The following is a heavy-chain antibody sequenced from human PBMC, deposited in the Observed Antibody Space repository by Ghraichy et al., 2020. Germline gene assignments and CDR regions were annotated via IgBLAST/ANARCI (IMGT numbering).Heavy chain of an antibody. CDR3: AGGVVVTAYYHYDMDV. CDR1: GGSFSGYY. CDR2: INHSGST. Sequence: ETLSLTCAVYGGSFSGYYWSWIRQPPGKGLEWIGEINHSGSTNYNPSLKSRVTITVDTSKNQFSLKLSSVTAADTAVYYCAGGVVVTAYYHYDMDVWGQGTTVTVSS. D-gene: IGHD2-21*02. J-gene: IGHJ6*02. V-gene: IGHV4-34*01.